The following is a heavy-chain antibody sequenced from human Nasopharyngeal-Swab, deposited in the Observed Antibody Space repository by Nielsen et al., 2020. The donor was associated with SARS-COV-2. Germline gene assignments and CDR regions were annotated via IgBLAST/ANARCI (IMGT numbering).Heavy chain of an antibody. CDR1: GFTFSSYG. CDR3: AKDYSYGYSDYYYYYMDV. J-gene: IGHJ6*03. V-gene: IGHV3-30*02. CDR2: IWYDRSNK. D-gene: IGHD5-18*01. Sequence: GESLKISCAASGFTFSSYGMHWVRQAPGKGLEWVAVIWYDRSNKYYADSVKGRFTISRDNSKNTLYLQMNSLRAEDTAVYYCAKDYSYGYSDYYYYYMDVWGKGTTVTVSS.